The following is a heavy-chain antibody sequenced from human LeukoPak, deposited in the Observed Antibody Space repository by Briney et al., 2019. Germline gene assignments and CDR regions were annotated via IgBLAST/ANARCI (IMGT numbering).Heavy chain of an antibody. J-gene: IGHJ5*02. Sequence: PGGSLRLSCAASGFTFSSYAMSWVRQAPGEGLEWVSGTGIRGDNTYYADSVKGRFTIARDDSRNTLYLQMNNLRAEDTAVYYCAREIWATGIGWFDPWGQGTVVTVSS. CDR2: TGIRGDNT. CDR3: AREIWATGIGWFDP. D-gene: IGHD3-16*01. V-gene: IGHV3-23*01. CDR1: GFTFSSYA.